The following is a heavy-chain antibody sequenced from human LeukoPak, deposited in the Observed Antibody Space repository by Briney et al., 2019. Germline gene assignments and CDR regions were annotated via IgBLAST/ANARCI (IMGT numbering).Heavy chain of an antibody. D-gene: IGHD3-10*01. CDR3: AKGVLWFGAYYFDY. CDR1: GFTFSSYG. Sequence: PGGSLRLSCAASGFTFSSYGMSWVRQAPGKGLEWVSAISGSGGSTYYADSVKGRFTISRDNSKNTLYLQMNSLRAEDTAVYYCAKGVLWFGAYYFDYWGQGTLVTVSS. V-gene: IGHV3-23*01. CDR2: ISGSGGST. J-gene: IGHJ4*02.